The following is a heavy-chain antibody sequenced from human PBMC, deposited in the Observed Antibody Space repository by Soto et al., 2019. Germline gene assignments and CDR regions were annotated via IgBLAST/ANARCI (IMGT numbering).Heavy chain of an antibody. CDR1: GFTFSDHY. Sequence: EVQLVESGGGLVQPGGSLRLSCAASGFTFSDHYMDWVRQAPGKGLKWVGRTRNKANSYTTEYAASVKGRFTISRDDSKNSLYLQMNSLKTDDTAVYYCARSRLWATIGLDYWGQGTLVTVSS. D-gene: IGHD1-1*01. CDR2: TRNKANSYTT. J-gene: IGHJ4*02. CDR3: ARSRLWATIGLDY. V-gene: IGHV3-72*01.